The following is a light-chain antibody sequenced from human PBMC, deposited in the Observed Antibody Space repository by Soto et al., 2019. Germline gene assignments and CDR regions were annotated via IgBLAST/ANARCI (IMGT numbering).Light chain of an antibody. CDR3: QQYGSSGT. Sequence: DIVMTQSPGTLSLSPGERATLSCRASQSVSNDYLAWYQQKPGQAPRLLIYGASNRATGIPDRFSGSGSGTDFPLTISRLEPEDFAVYYCQQYGSSGTFGQGTKVDIK. V-gene: IGKV3-20*01. CDR2: GAS. CDR1: QSVSNDY. J-gene: IGKJ1*01.